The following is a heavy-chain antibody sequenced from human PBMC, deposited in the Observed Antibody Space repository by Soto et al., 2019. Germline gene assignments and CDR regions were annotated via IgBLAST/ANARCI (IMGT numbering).Heavy chain of an antibody. Sequence: QVQLVQSGGEVKRPGASVKVSCKTSGYTFSNYGITWVRQAPGQPLEWLGWISLYSDGANYAQKFQGRVPMTTDTSTTTAYMELRSLRSDDTAVYYCARLVPGAEAWFGPWGQGTLVTVSS. V-gene: IGHV1-18*01. J-gene: IGHJ5*02. D-gene: IGHD2-2*01. CDR2: ISLYSDGA. CDR3: ARLVPGAEAWFGP. CDR1: GYTFSNYG.